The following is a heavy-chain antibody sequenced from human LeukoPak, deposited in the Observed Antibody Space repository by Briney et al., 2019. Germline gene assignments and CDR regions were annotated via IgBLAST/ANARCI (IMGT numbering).Heavy chain of an antibody. Sequence: PGGSLRLSCAASGFTFSSYAMSWVRQAPGKGLEWVSAISGSGGSTYYADSVKGRFTISRDNSTNTLYLQMNSLRAEDTAVYYCAKGRRRVVVPAACDYWGQGTLVTVSS. J-gene: IGHJ4*02. CDR3: AKGRRRVVVPAACDY. CDR1: GFTFSSYA. V-gene: IGHV3-23*01. CDR2: ISGSGGST. D-gene: IGHD2-2*01.